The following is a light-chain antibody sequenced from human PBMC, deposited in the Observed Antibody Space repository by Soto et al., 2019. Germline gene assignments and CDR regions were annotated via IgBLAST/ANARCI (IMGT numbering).Light chain of an antibody. J-gene: IGKJ2*01. V-gene: IGKV3-20*01. Sequence: EIVLTQSPGTLSLSPGERATLSCRASQSVSSNYLAWYQQKRGQAPRLLIYGASSRATGIPDRFSGSGSGTDFTLTITRLEPEDGAVYHCQQYDGSPQTFGQGTKLEIK. CDR3: QQYDGSPQT. CDR2: GAS. CDR1: QSVSSNY.